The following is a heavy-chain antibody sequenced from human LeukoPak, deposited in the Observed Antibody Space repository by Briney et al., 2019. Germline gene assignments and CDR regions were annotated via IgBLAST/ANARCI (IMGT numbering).Heavy chain of an antibody. J-gene: IGHJ4*02. D-gene: IGHD1-26*01. CDR2: ISAGNGNT. CDR3: ARDSGSRSNDY. CDR1: GYTFTSYA. Sequence: ASVKVSCKASGYTFTSYAIHWVRQAPGQRLEWMGWISAGNGNTKYSQNFQGRVTFVSNTSATTAFMELSSLRPEDAAVYYCARDSGSRSNDYWGQGTLVTVSS. V-gene: IGHV1-3*01.